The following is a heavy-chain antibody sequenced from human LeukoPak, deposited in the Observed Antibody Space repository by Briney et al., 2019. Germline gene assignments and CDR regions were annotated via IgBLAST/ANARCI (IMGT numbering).Heavy chain of an antibody. D-gene: IGHD3-10*01. CDR1: GFTFSSYG. CDR3: ARAGGSGPSGSYFFDY. J-gene: IGHJ4*02. Sequence: GRSLRLSCAASGFTFSSYGMHWVRQAPGKGLEWVAVIWYDGSNKYYADSVKGRFTISRDNSKNTLYLQMNSLRAEDTAVYYCARAGGSGPSGSYFFDYWGQGTLVTVSS. V-gene: IGHV3-33*01. CDR2: IWYDGSNK.